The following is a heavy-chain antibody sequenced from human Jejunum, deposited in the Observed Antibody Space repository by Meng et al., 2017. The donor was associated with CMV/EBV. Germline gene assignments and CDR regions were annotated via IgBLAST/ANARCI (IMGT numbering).Heavy chain of an antibody. CDR2: INPQTGDT. V-gene: IGHV1-2*02. Sequence: YTFTGYDMQWVRQAPGQGLEWMGWINPQTGDTNYAPKFQGRVAMTRDMSINTVYMEVTRLRSDDTAVYYCAKDAGSFLDYYFDYWGQGTRVTVSS. CDR3: AKDAGSFLDYYFDY. D-gene: IGHD1-26*01. J-gene: IGHJ4*02. CDR1: YTFTGYD.